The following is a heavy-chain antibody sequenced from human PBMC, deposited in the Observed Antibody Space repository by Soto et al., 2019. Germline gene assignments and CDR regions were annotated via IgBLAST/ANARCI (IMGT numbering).Heavy chain of an antibody. Sequence: EVQLVESGGGLVQPGGSLRLSCAASGFTVSSNYMSWVRQAPGKGLEWVSVIYSGGSTYYADSVKGRFTISRDNSKNTLYLQRNSLRAEDTAVYYCARSYCSGGSCYNDYWGQGTLVTVAS. CDR1: GFTVSSNY. CDR2: IYSGGST. D-gene: IGHD2-15*01. CDR3: ARSYCSGGSCYNDY. V-gene: IGHV3-66*01. J-gene: IGHJ4*02.